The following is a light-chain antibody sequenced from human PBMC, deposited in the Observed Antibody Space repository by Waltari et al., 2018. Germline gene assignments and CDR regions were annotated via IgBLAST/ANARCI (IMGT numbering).Light chain of an antibody. J-gene: IGKJ4*01. V-gene: IGKV3-11*01. Sequence: EIVLTQSPATLSLSPGERATLSCRASQSVSTFLAWYQQKPGPSPRLLIYDVSFRATGIPLRFSGSGSETDFTLTISSLEPEDFAVYYCQQRRNWPTFGGGTKVEVK. CDR3: QQRRNWPT. CDR2: DVS. CDR1: QSVSTF.